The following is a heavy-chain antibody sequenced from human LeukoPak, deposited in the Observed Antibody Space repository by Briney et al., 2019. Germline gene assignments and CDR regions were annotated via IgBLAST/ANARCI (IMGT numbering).Heavy chain of an antibody. CDR3: ARGEENGYETYYYYCMDV. Sequence: ASVKVSCKASGYTFTGYYMHWVRQAPGQGLEWMGWINPNSGGTNYAQKFQGRVTMTRDTSISTAYMELSRLRSDDTAVYYCARGEENGYETYYYYCMDVWGKGTTVTVSS. CDR1: GYTFTGYY. D-gene: IGHD5-12*01. J-gene: IGHJ6*03. CDR2: INPNSGGT. V-gene: IGHV1-2*02.